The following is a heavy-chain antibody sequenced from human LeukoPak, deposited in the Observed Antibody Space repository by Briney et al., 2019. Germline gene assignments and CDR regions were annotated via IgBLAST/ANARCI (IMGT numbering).Heavy chain of an antibody. CDR2: IFHTGRT. D-gene: IGHD5-12*01. V-gene: IGHV4-38-2*02. J-gene: IGHJ5*02. CDR3: ARDGGYPTTDEGFDP. Sequence: SETLSLTCKVSGYSIGRDYYWAWLRQPPGKGLEWIGSIFHTGRTVYNPSYESRLTISMDTSKNEFFLRLNSVTAADTAVYFCARDGGYPTTDEGFDPLFLGTLVTVSS. CDR1: GYSIGRDYY.